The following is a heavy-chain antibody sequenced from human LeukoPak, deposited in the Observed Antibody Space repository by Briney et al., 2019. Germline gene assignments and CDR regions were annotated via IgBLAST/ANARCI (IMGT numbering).Heavy chain of an antibody. CDR1: GFTFSSYS. Sequence: GGSLRLSCAASGFTFSSYSMNWVRQAPGKGLVWVSYISSSSSTIYYADSVKGRFTISRDNAKNSLYLQMNSLRAEDTAVYYCARSLLWFGELPLDYWGQGTLVTVSS. CDR2: ISSSSSTI. D-gene: IGHD3-10*01. V-gene: IGHV3-48*01. CDR3: ARSLLWFGELPLDY. J-gene: IGHJ4*02.